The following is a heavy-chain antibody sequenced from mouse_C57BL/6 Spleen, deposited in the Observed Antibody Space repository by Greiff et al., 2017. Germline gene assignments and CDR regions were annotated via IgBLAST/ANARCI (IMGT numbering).Heavy chain of an antibody. CDR2: IDPSDSET. CDR1: GYTFTSYW. V-gene: IGHV1-52*01. CDR3: ARSPTAASGYFDV. Sequence: QVQLQQPGAELVRPGSSVKLSCKASGYTFTSYWMHWVKQRPIQGLEWIGNIDPSDSETHYNQKFKDKATLTVDKSSSTSYMQLSSLTSEDSAVYYCARSPTAASGYFDVWGTGTTVTVSS. D-gene: IGHD1-2*01. J-gene: IGHJ1*03.